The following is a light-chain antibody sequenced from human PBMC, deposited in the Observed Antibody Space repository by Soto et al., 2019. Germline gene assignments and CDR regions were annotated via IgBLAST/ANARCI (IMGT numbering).Light chain of an antibody. CDR2: AAS. CDR3: QQLNSYPPT. V-gene: IGKV1-9*01. Sequence: DIQLTQSPSLLPASVGDRVTITCRASQGISSHLAWYQQKSGKAPKLLIYAASTLQSGVPSRFSGSGSGTEFTLTISSLQPEDFATYYCQQLNSYPPTFGGGTKVEIK. J-gene: IGKJ4*01. CDR1: QGISSH.